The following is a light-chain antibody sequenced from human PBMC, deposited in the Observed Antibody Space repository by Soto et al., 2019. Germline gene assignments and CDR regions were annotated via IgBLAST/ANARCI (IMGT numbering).Light chain of an antibody. V-gene: IGKV1-39*01. Sequence: DIQLTQSPSFLSASVGDTVTITCRASQGITNYLNWYQLKPGKAPELLIYAASSLQSGVPSRFSGSGSGTDFTLTISSLQPEDFATYYCQQSFGTPQITFGGGTKVDIK. CDR3: QQSFGTPQIT. J-gene: IGKJ4*01. CDR1: QGITNY. CDR2: AAS.